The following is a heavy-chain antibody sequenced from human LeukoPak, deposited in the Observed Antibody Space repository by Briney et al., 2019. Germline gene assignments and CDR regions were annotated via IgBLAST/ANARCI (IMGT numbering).Heavy chain of an antibody. Sequence: ASVKVPCKASGYTFTSYGISWVRQAPGQGLEWMGWISTNDANTKYAQKVQGRVTMTTDTSTSTASMELRSLRSDDTAVYYCARGTYFDYWGQGTLVTVSS. J-gene: IGHJ4*02. V-gene: IGHV1-18*01. CDR2: ISTNDANT. CDR3: ARGTYFDY. CDR1: GYTFTSYG.